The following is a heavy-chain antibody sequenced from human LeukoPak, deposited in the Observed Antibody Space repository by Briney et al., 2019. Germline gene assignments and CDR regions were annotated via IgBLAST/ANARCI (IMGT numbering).Heavy chain of an antibody. CDR2: INHSRST. CDR3: ARGLESYSGNYYFDY. J-gene: IGHJ4*02. Sequence: PSETLSLTCAVSGYSISSGFYWGWIRQPPGKGREWIGTINHSRSTYYNLSLKSRLTTSIDTSKNQFSLKLSSVTAADTAVYYCARGLESYSGNYYFDYWGQGTLVSASS. V-gene: IGHV4-38-2*01. CDR1: GYSISSGFY. D-gene: IGHD1-26*01.